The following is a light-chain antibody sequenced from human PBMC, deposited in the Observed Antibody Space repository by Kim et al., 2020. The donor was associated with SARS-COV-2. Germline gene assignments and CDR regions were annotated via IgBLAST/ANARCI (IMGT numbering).Light chain of an antibody. CDR3: QQSYSIPLT. V-gene: IGKV1-39*01. J-gene: IGKJ4*01. CDR2: SAS. Sequence: DIQMIQSPSSLSVSVGDRVSITCRASQTIDNYLNWYQQRPGKAPKLLIYSASTLQSGVSSRFSGSGSGTDFTLTISSLQPEDFATYFCQQSYSIPLTFGGGTKVDIK. CDR1: QTIDNY.